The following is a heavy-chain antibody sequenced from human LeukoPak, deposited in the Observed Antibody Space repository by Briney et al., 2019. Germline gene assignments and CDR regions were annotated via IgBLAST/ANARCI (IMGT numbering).Heavy chain of an antibody. CDR3: AKPQSYGDTTPDAFDI. V-gene: IGHV3-23*01. CDR1: GFTFSSYS. J-gene: IGHJ3*02. Sequence: GGSLRLSCAASGFTFSSYSMNWVRQAPGKGLEWVSAISGSGGSTYYADSVKGRFTISRDNSKNTLYLQMNSLRAEDTAVYYCAKPQSYGDTTPDAFDIWGQGTMVTVSS. CDR2: ISGSGGST. D-gene: IGHD1-26*01.